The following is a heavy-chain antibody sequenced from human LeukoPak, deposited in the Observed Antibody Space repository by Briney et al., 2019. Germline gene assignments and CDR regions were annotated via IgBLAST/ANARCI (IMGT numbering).Heavy chain of an antibody. CDR3: AREIPGYDPAWGTGTTEDY. CDR2: ISSRSSAI. CDR1: GFTFSDYS. D-gene: IGHD1-1*01. Sequence: GGSLRLSCAASGFTFSDYSMNWVRQAPGKGLEWVSYISSRSSAIYYADSVKGRFTISRDNAKNSLYLQMNSLRDEDTAVYYCAREIPGYDPAWGTGTTEDYWGQGTLVTVSS. J-gene: IGHJ4*02. V-gene: IGHV3-48*02.